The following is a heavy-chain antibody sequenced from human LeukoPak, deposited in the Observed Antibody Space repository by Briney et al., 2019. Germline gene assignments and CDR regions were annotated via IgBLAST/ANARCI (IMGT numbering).Heavy chain of an antibody. Sequence: ASVKVSCKASGYTFTSYGISWVRQAPGQGLEWMGWISAYNGNTNYAQKLQGRVTMTTDTSTSTAYMELRSLRSDDTAVYYCATDSDYSSERYYYYYMDVWGKGTTVTVSS. J-gene: IGHJ6*03. CDR3: ATDSDYSSERYYYYYMDV. CDR1: GYTFTSYG. D-gene: IGHD2-15*01. CDR2: ISAYNGNT. V-gene: IGHV1-18*01.